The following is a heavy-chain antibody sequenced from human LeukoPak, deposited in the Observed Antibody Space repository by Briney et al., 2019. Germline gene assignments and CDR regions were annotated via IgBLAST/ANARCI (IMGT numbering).Heavy chain of an antibody. CDR2: ISAYNSNT. CDR1: GYTFISYE. CDR3: AREVGRGFDY. Sequence: ASVKVSCKASGYTFISYEINWVRQAPGQGLEWMGWISAYNSNTHYAQKLQGRVTMTTDTSTSTAYMEVRSLRSDDTAVYYCAREVGRGFDYWGQGTLVTVSS. J-gene: IGHJ4*02. D-gene: IGHD1-26*01. V-gene: IGHV1-18*01.